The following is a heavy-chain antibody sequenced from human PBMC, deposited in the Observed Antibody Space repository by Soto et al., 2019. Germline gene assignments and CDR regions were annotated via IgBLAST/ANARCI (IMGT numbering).Heavy chain of an antibody. CDR2: INASGSRT. CDR3: AKALHASAYDH. J-gene: IGHJ4*02. D-gene: IGHD6-25*01. V-gene: IGHV3-23*01. CDR1: GFTFSSYT. Sequence: LRLSCAASGFTFSSYTMGWVRQAPGKGLEWVSDINASGSRTYYADSVKGRFTISRDNSRNTLYLQMNSLRDEDTAVYYCAKALHASAYDHWGQGXLVTVSS.